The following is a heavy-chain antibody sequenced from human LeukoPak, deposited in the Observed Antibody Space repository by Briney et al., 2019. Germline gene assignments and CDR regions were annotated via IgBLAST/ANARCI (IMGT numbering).Heavy chain of an antibody. V-gene: IGHV3-30*02. Sequence: PGGSLRLSCAAHGFTLSSYGMDRVRQARGKGLEWVAFIRYDGSNKYYADSVKGRFTISRDNSNNTLYLQMNSLRAEDTAVYYCAKPAVKYFDYWGQGTLVTVSS. CDR2: IRYDGSNK. CDR3: AKPAVKYFDY. D-gene: IGHD4-17*01. J-gene: IGHJ4*02. CDR1: GFTLSSYG.